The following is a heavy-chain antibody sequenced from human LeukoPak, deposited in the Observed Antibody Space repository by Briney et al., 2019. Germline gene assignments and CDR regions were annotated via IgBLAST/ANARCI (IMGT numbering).Heavy chain of an antibody. V-gene: IGHV3-30-3*01. D-gene: IGHD2-21*02. CDR1: GFTFSSYA. CDR3: ARVCGGDCLDAFDI. CDR2: ISYDGSNK. J-gene: IGHJ3*02. Sequence: GGSLRLSCAASGFTFSSYAMHWVRQAPGKGLEWVAVISYDGSNKYYADSVKGRFTISRDNSKNTLYLQMNSLRAEDTAVYYCARVCGGDCLDAFDIWGQGTMVTVSS.